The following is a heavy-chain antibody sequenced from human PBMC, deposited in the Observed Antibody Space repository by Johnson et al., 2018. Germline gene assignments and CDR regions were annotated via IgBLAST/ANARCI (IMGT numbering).Heavy chain of an antibody. V-gene: IGHV5-51*01. D-gene: IGHD1-26*01. CDR3: ARQLRSGSWNAFDI. J-gene: IGHJ3*02. CDR2: IYPGDSDT. CDR1: RYSFTSYW. Sequence: EVQLVESGAEVKKPGESLKISCKGSRYSFTSYWIGWVRQMPGKGLEWMGIIYPGDSDTRYRPSFQGQVTISADKALRPAYLQLSSLKAPDTAMYYCARQLRSGSWNAFDIWGQGTMVTVSS.